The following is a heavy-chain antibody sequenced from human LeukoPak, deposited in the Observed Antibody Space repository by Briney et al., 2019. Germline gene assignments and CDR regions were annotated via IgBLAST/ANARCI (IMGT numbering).Heavy chain of an antibody. CDR2: ISHDGII. J-gene: IGHJ4*02. V-gene: IGHV3-74*01. Sequence: GGSLRLSCEAAGFTFSSYVMHWVRRTPGKGLVWVSRISHDGIISYADSVKGRLTISRDNAKNTLILQMNSLRVEDTAVYYCARDWVYKIDYWGRGTLVTVSS. CDR3: ARDWVYKIDY. CDR1: GFTFSSYV. D-gene: IGHD5-24*01.